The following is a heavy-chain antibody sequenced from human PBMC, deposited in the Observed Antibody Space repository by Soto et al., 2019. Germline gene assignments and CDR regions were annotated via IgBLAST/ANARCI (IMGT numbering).Heavy chain of an antibody. D-gene: IGHD5-12*01. Sequence: PGESLKISCKVPGNDFPYNWIGWVRQMPGKGLEWMGIIYPGDSDTKYSPSSRGQVTISADKSITTAFLRWTSLKASDTAMYYCARLGSNSSGYYYFDYWGQGTLVTVSS. V-gene: IGHV5-51*01. CDR2: IYPGDSDT. J-gene: IGHJ4*01. CDR3: ARLGSNSSGYYYFDY. CDR1: GNDFPYNW.